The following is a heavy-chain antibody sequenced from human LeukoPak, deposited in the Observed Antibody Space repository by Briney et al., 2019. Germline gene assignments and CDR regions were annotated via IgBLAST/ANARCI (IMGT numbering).Heavy chain of an antibody. Sequence: GGSLRLSCTVSGFAFSGYAMSWVRQAPGKGPEWVSSIGARSDVTYSADSVKGRFTISRDNSKRTLFLQMNSLRAEDTAVYYCAKVHYTASFPGSFPGRNYFDSWGQGSLVTVSS. CDR1: GFAFSGYA. CDR2: IGARSDVT. V-gene: IGHV3-23*01. D-gene: IGHD1-26*01. J-gene: IGHJ4*02. CDR3: AKVHYTASFPGSFPGRNYFDS.